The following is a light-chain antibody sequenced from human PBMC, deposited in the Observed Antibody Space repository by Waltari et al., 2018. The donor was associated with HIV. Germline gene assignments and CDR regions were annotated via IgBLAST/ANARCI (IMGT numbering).Light chain of an antibody. J-gene: IGLJ3*02. CDR3: GTWDNRLSVGV. CDR2: DNT. CDR1: ASNFGSDF. Sequence: QSVLTQPPSMSAAPGQRFTISCSGSASNFGSDFVSWYQHVPGTAPKLLIYDNTKRPSGISDRFSGSKSGTSATLAITGLQTGDEAVYYCGTWDNRLSVGVFGGGTRLNVL. V-gene: IGLV1-51*01.